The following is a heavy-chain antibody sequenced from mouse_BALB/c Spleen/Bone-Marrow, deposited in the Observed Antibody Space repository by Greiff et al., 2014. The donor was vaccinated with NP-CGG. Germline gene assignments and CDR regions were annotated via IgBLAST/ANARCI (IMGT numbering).Heavy chain of an antibody. J-gene: IGHJ4*01. CDR1: GLNIKDTY. CDR2: IDPANGNT. Sequence: DVQLQESGAELVKPGASVKLSCTASGLNIKDTYMHWVKQRPEQGLEWIGRIDPANGNTKYDPKFQGKATITADTSSNTAYLQLSSLTSEDTAVYYCARPIFLWGQGTPVTVSS. V-gene: IGHV14-3*02. CDR3: ARPIFL.